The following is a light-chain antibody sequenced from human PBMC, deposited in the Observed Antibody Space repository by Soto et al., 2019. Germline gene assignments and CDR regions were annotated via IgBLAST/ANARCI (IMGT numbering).Light chain of an antibody. CDR1: SSDVGGYNY. J-gene: IGLJ3*02. V-gene: IGLV2-14*01. CDR3: SSYTSSSTLV. CDR2: EVS. Sequence: QPVLTQPASVSGSPGQSITISCTGTSSDVGGYNYVSWYQQHPGKAPKLMIYEVSNRTSGVSNRFSGSKSGNTASLTISWLQAEDEADYYCSSYTSSSTLVFGGGTKVTVL.